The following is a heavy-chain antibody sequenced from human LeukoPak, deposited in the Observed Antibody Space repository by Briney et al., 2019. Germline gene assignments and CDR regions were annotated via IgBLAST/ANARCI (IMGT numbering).Heavy chain of an antibody. CDR1: GYTFTRYG. Sequence: GASVKVSCKASGYTFTRYGMSWGRQAPGQGLEWMGWISGSNGNTNYAQKLQGRVTMTTDTSTGTAYMELRSLRSDETAVYYCARSGRGTYYSFDYWGQGTLVTVSS. J-gene: IGHJ4*02. CDR3: ARSGRGTYYSFDY. CDR2: ISGSNGNT. D-gene: IGHD1-26*01. V-gene: IGHV1-18*01.